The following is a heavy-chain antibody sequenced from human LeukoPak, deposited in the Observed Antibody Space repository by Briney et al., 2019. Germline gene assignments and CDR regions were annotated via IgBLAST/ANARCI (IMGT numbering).Heavy chain of an antibody. CDR1: GFTFSSYA. V-gene: IGHV4-34*01. Sequence: LRLSCAASGFTFSSYAMSWIRQPPGKGLEWIGEINHSGSTNYNPSLESRVTISVDTSKNQFSLKLSSVTAADTAVYYCARGAPITIFGVVITHRAYFDYWGQGTLVTVSS. J-gene: IGHJ4*02. D-gene: IGHD3-3*01. CDR3: ARGAPITIFGVVITHRAYFDY. CDR2: INHSGST.